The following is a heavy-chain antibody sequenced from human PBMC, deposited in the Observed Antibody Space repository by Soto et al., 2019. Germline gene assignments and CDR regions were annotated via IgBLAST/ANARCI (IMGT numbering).Heavy chain of an antibody. J-gene: IGHJ6*02. CDR2: IYNGGST. D-gene: IGHD7-27*01. CDR1: GFTVSSNY. CDR3: ARDQSTTWAVNYYCLDV. Sequence: EVQLVESGGGLIQPGGSLRLSCAASGFTVSSNYMNWVRQAPGKGLEWVSVIYNGGSTYYADSVKGRFTITRDNSKNTLYLQMTSLRVEDTAMYYCARDQSTTWAVNYYCLDVWGQGTTVTVSS. V-gene: IGHV3-53*01.